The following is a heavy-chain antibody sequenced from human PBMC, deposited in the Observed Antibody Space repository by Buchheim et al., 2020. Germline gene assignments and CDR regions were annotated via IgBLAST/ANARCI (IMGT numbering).Heavy chain of an antibody. CDR1: GFTFSSYA. CDR3: AKGGGYYYDSSGYYSSFDY. D-gene: IGHD3-22*01. J-gene: IGHJ4*02. V-gene: IGHV3-23*01. CDR2: ISGSGGST. Sequence: EVQLLESGGGLVQPGGSLRLSCAASGFTFSSYAMSWLRQAPGKGLEWVSAISGSGGSTYYADSVKGRFTISRDNSKNTLYLQMNSLRAEDTAVYYCAKGGGYYYDSSGYYSSFDYWGQGTL.